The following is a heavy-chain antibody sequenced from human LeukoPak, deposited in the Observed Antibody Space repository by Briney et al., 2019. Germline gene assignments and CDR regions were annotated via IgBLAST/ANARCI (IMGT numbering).Heavy chain of an antibody. Sequence: ASVKVSCKASGYTFTSYGISWVRQAPGQGLEWMGWISAYNGNTNYAQKLQGRVTMTTDTSTSTAYMELRSPRSDDTAVYYCAKNYDFLTGYANWGQGTLVTVSS. CDR2: ISAYNGNT. J-gene: IGHJ4*02. V-gene: IGHV1-18*01. D-gene: IGHD3-9*01. CDR3: AKNYDFLTGYAN. CDR1: GYTFTSYG.